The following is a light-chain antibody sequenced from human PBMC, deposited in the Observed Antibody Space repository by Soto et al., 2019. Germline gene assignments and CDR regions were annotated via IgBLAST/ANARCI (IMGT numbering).Light chain of an antibody. CDR3: QQYGSSGT. CDR1: QSVSNNY. Sequence: EIVLTQSPGTLSLSPGERATLSCRASQSVSNNYLAWYQQQPGQAPRLLIYGASIRATGIPDRFSGSGSGTDFPLTISRLEPEDFAVYYCQQYGSSGTFGQGTKVDIK. J-gene: IGKJ1*01. CDR2: GAS. V-gene: IGKV3-20*01.